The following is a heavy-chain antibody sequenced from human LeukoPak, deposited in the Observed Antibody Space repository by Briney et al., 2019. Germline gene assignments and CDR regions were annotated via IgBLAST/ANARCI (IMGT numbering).Heavy chain of an antibody. CDR1: GGSISSSSYY. CDR2: IYYSGST. CDR3: AITPWYYDSSRNYYPFDY. V-gene: IGHV4-39*07. Sequence: SETLSLTCTVSGGSISSSSYYWGWIRQPPGKGLEWIGSIYYSGSTYYNPSLKSRVTISVDTSKNQFSLKLSSVTAADTAVYYCAITPWYYDSSRNYYPFDYWGPGTLVTVSS. D-gene: IGHD3-22*01. J-gene: IGHJ4*02.